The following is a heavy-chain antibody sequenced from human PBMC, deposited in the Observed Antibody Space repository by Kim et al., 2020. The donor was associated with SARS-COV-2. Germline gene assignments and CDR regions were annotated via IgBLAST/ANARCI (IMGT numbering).Heavy chain of an antibody. D-gene: IGHD1-26*01. Sequence: GGSLRLSCAASGFTFGNYAMYWVRQGPGKGLEWVSGISRNSDSIVYVDSVKGRFTISSDNAKNSVSLEMNSLTTEDTALYYCASTLQWEFGFDYWGQG. J-gene: IGHJ4*02. CDR2: ISRNSDSI. CDR1: GFTFGNYA. V-gene: IGHV3-9*01. CDR3: ASTLQWEFGFDY.